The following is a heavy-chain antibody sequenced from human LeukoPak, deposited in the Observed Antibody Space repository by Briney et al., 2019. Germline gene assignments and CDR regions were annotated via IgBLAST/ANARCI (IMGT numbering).Heavy chain of an antibody. J-gene: IGHJ4*01. V-gene: IGHV3-53*01. CDR3: TRDQMNY. CDR2: IFSNGDT. CDR1: EFTVSRNY. D-gene: IGHD5-24*01. Sequence: PGGSLRLSCTASEFTVSRNYVLWVRQAPGKGLEWVLLIFSNGDTHYADSVKGRFTISRDTSKNTVSLQMNSLRVEDTAMYYCTRDQMNYWGQGALVTVSS.